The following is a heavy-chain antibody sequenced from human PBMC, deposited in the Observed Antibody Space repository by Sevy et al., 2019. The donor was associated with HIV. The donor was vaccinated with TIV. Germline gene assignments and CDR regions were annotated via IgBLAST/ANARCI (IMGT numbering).Heavy chain of an antibody. CDR2: ISWDGGST. CDR1: GFTFDDYT. Sequence: GVSLRLSCAASGFTFDDYTMHWVRQAPGKGLEWVSLISWDGGSTYYADSVKGRFTISRDNSKNSLYLQMNSLRTEDTALYYCAKDMGTSIYYFDYWGQGTLVTVSS. V-gene: IGHV3-43*01. CDR3: AKDMGTSIYYFDY. D-gene: IGHD3-3*01. J-gene: IGHJ4*02.